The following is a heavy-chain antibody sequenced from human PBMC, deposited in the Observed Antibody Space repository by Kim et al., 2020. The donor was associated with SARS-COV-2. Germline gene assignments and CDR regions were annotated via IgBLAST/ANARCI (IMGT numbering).Heavy chain of an antibody. CDR1: GFTVSSNY. V-gene: IGHV3-53*01. Sequence: GGSLRLSCAASGFTVSSNYMSWVRQAPGKGLEWVSVIYSGGSTYYADSVKGRFTISRDNSKNTLYLQMNSLRAEDTAVYYCASAGYSSSWRYWGQGTLVTVSS. CDR3: ASAGYSSSWRY. J-gene: IGHJ4*02. CDR2: IYSGGST. D-gene: IGHD6-13*01.